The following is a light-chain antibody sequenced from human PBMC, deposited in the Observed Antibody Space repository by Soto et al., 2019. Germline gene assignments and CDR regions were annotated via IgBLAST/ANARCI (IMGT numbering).Light chain of an antibody. Sequence: QSALTQPASVSGSPGQSIAISCTGSSSDVGIYNYVSWYQQHPGKVPKLIIYEVTNRPSGGSNRFSGSKSGNTASLTISGLQAEDESDYYCSSYTTRSTRVFGTGTKVTV. CDR2: EVT. V-gene: IGLV2-14*01. J-gene: IGLJ1*01. CDR3: SSYTTRSTRV. CDR1: SSDVGIYNY.